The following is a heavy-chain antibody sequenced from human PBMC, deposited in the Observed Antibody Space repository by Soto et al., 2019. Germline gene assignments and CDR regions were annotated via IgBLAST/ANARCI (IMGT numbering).Heavy chain of an antibody. CDR2: IYSGGST. Sequence: EVQLVESGGGWVQPGGSLSLACAASGLTVSRNYMSWVLEAPGKGLEGVSVIYSGGSTYYADSVKGRFTISRDNSKNTLYLQMNSLRAEDTAVYYCASSTSRRGTGYWGQGTLVTVSS. V-gene: IGHV3-66*01. D-gene: IGHD2-2*01. J-gene: IGHJ4*02. CDR3: ASSTSRRGTGY. CDR1: GLTVSRNY.